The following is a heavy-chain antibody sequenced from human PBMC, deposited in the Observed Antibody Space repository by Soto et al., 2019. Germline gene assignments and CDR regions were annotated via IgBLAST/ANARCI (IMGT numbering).Heavy chain of an antibody. J-gene: IGHJ5*02. CDR3: ARTRGGFWSGYYNWFAP. CDR1: GGSFSGYY. D-gene: IGHD3-3*01. V-gene: IGHV4-34*01. CDR2: INHSGST. Sequence: PSETLSLTCAVYGGSFSGYYWSWIRQPPGQGLEWIGEINHSGSTNYNPSLKSRVTISVDTSENQFSLKLSSVTAADTAVYYCARTRGGFWSGYYNWFAPWGQGTLVTVSS.